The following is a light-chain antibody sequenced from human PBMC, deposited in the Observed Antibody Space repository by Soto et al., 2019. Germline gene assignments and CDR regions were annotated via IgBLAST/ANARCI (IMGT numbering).Light chain of an antibody. CDR2: GAS. J-gene: IGKJ1*01. CDR1: QSFSATY. Sequence: IVLTQSPGTLSLSPGERATLSCRASQSFSATYLAWYQQKPGQAPRLLIYGASSWATGIPDRFSGSGSGTDFTLTISRLEPEDFAVYYCQQYGSSRTFGQGTKVEIK. CDR3: QQYGSSRT. V-gene: IGKV3-20*01.